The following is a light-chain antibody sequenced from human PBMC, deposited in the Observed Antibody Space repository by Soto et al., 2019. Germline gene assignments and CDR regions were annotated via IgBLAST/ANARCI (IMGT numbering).Light chain of an antibody. CDR2: GAS. CDR1: QSVSSSY. CDR3: QQFGNSTYT. Sequence: EIVLTQSPGTLSLSPGERATLSCRASQSVSSSYLAWYQQNPGQTPRLLIYGASSRATGIPDRFSGSGSGTDFTLTISRLEPEDFAVYYCQQFGNSTYTFGQGTKLDIK. J-gene: IGKJ2*01. V-gene: IGKV3-20*01.